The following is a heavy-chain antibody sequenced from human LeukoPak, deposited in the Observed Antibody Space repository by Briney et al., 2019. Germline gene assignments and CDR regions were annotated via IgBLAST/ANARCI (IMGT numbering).Heavy chain of an antibody. Sequence: GGSLRLSCAASGFTFSSYSMTWVRQAPGKGLEWVSSISSSSSYIYYADSVKGRFTISRDNAKNSLYLQMNSLRTEDTAIYYCARSSGNYLYFDYWGHGTLVTVSS. CDR1: GFTFSSYS. CDR3: ARSSGNYLYFDY. CDR2: ISSSSSYI. J-gene: IGHJ4*01. V-gene: IGHV3-21*01. D-gene: IGHD3-22*01.